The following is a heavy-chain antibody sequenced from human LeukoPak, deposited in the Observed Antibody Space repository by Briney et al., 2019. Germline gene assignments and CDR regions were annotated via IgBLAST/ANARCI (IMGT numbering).Heavy chain of an antibody. J-gene: IGHJ6*02. CDR2: ISAYNGNT. D-gene: IGHD2-2*01. CDR3: ARDHCSSTSCYGFYYYGMDV. Sequence: GTSVKVSCKASGYTFTSYGISWVRQAPGQGLEWMGWISAYNGNTNYAQKLQGRVTMTTDTSTSTAYMELRSLRSDDTAVYYCARDHCSSTSCYGFYYYGMDVWGQGTTVTVSS. CDR1: GYTFTSYG. V-gene: IGHV1-18*01.